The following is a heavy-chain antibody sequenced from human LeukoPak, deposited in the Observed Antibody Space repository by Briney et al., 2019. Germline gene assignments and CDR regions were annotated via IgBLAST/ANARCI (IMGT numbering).Heavy chain of an antibody. Sequence: SETLSLTCTVSGGSVSSGSYYWSWIRQPPGKGLEWIGYIYYSGSTNYNLSLKSRVTISVDTSKNQFSLKLSSVTAADTAVYYCARAGYCSGGSCYRNNWFDPWGQGTLVTVSS. CDR3: ARAGYCSGGSCYRNNWFDP. CDR1: GGSVSSGSYY. J-gene: IGHJ5*02. V-gene: IGHV4-61*01. D-gene: IGHD2-15*01. CDR2: IYYSGST.